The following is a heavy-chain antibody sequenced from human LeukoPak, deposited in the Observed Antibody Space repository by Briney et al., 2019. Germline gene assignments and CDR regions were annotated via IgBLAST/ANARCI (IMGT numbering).Heavy chain of an antibody. V-gene: IGHV4-59*01. CDR2: IYYSGST. CDR1: GGSISSYY. CDR3: ARVGTGTVAFDY. Sequence: SETLSLTCTVSGGSISSYYWSWIRQPPGKGLEWIGYIYYSGSTNYNPSLKSRVTISVDTSKNQFSLKLSSVTAADTAVYYCARVGTGTVAFDYWGQGTLVTVSS. J-gene: IGHJ4*02. D-gene: IGHD4-23*01.